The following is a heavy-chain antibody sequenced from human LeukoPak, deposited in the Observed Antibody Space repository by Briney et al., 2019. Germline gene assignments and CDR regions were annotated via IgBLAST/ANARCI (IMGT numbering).Heavy chain of an antibody. CDR3: ARVGYCGGDCYPFDY. Sequence: SETLSLTCAIYGGSFSGYYWSWIRQPPGEGLEWIGEINHRGSTNYNPSLKSRVTISVDTSMNSFSLELSSVTAADTAVYYCARVGYCGGDCYPFDYWGQGTLTTISS. J-gene: IGHJ4*02. CDR1: GGSFSGYY. CDR2: INHRGST. D-gene: IGHD2-21*02. V-gene: IGHV4-34*01.